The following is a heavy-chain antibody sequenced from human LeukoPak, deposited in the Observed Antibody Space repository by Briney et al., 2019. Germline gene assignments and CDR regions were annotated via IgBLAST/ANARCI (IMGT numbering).Heavy chain of an antibody. D-gene: IGHD6-6*01. CDR2: ISSSSSYI. Sequence: PGGSLRLSCAASGFTFSSYSMNWDRQAPGKGLEWVSSISSSSSYIYYADSVKGRFTISRDNAKNSLYLQMNSLRAEDTAVYYCARRVGYSSSSAEGYFDYWGQGTLVTVSS. J-gene: IGHJ4*02. V-gene: IGHV3-21*04. CDR1: GFTFSSYS. CDR3: ARRVGYSSSSAEGYFDY.